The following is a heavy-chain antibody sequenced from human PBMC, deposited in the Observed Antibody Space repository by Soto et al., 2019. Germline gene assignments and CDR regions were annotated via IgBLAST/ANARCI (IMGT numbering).Heavy chain of an antibody. CDR3: ARVPDY. D-gene: IGHD2-2*01. CDR2: MYHSGSM. J-gene: IGHJ4*02. CDR1: GGSLSSGGSS. V-gene: IGHV4-30-2*01. Sequence: QLQLQESGSGLVKPSQTLSLTCAVSGGSLSSGGSSWSWIRQTPGKGLEWIGYMYHSGSMYYNPSLKSRVTISIDRSKNQFSLKLSSVTAADTAGYYCARVPDYWGQVILVTVSS.